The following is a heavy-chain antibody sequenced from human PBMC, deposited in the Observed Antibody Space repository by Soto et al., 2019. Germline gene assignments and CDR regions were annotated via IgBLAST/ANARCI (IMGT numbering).Heavy chain of an antibody. CDR1: GGSVSSSTW. J-gene: IGHJ5*02. Sequence: PPETLSPTCAVSGGSVSSSTWWSWVRQPPGKGLEWIGEIYHSGRTNYNPSLKSRVTISVDKSKNQFSLKLSSVTAADTAVYYCARVLARITIFGVVINWFDPWGQGTLVTVSS. CDR2: IYHSGRT. CDR3: ARVLARITIFGVVINWFDP. V-gene: IGHV4-4*03. D-gene: IGHD3-3*01.